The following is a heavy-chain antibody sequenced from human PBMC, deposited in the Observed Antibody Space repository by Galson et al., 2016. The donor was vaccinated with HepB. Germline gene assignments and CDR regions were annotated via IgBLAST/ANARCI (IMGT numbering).Heavy chain of an antibody. CDR2: INTDGRST. CDR1: GFTFSNYW. J-gene: IGHJ3*02. Sequence: SLRLSCAASGFTFSNYWMHWVRQAPGKGLVWVSSINTDGRSTSYADSVKGRFTISRDNAKNTLYLQMNSLRAEDTAVYYFARDIRKISLFFRGHSHASDIWGQVTLVTVSS. V-gene: IGHV3-74*01. CDR3: ARDIRKISLFFRGHSHASDI. D-gene: IGHD3-16*01.